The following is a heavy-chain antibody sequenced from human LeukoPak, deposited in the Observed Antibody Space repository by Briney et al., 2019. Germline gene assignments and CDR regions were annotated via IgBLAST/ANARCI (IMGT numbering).Heavy chain of an antibody. D-gene: IGHD3-22*01. V-gene: IGHV4-59*01. CDR1: GGSISSYY. J-gene: IGHJ5*02. CDR3: ASAHHYYDSSGYYPNWFDP. CDR2: IYYSGRT. Sequence: SETLSLTCTVSGGSISSYYWSWIRQPPGKGREGMGYIYYSGRTNYNPSLKSRVTISVDTSKNQFSLKLSSVTAADTAVYYCASAHHYYDSSGYYPNWFDPWGQGTLVTVSS.